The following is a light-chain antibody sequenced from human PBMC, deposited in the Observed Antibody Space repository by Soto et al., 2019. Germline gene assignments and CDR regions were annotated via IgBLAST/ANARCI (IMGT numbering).Light chain of an antibody. V-gene: IGKV3-15*01. J-gene: IGKJ4*01. CDR1: QTFRNN. CDR3: QQYDVWPLT. Sequence: EIVMTQSSATLSVSPGERATLSCRASQTFRNNLAWYQQKPGQAPRLLFYGASTRAADIPARFSGSGSGTEFTLTISSLQSEDFAVYYCQQYDVWPLTFGGGTKVEI. CDR2: GAS.